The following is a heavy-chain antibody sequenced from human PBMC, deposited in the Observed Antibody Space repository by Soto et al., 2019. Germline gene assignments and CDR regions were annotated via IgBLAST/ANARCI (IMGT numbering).Heavy chain of an antibody. Sequence: ASVKVSCKASGYTFTSYGISWVRQAPGQGLEWMGWISAYNGNTNYAQRLQGRVTMTTDTSTSTAYMELRSLRSDDTAVYYCARDTYYYDSSGYYIAHFDYWGQGTLVTVSS. J-gene: IGHJ4*02. D-gene: IGHD3-22*01. CDR1: GYTFTSYG. V-gene: IGHV1-18*04. CDR3: ARDTYYYDSSGYYIAHFDY. CDR2: ISAYNGNT.